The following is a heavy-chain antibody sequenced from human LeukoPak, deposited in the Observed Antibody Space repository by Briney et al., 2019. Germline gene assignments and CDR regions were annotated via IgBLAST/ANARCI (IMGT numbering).Heavy chain of an antibody. CDR1: GFTFSSYG. J-gene: IGHJ4*02. CDR3: AKDLQFRVTSPFDY. V-gene: IGHV3-30*18. D-gene: IGHD4-11*01. Sequence: PGRSLRLSCAASGFTFSSYGMHWVRQAPGKGLEWVAVISYDGSNKYYADSVKGRFTISRDNSKNTLYLQMNSLRAEDTAVYYCAKDLQFRVTSPFDYWGQGTLVTVSS. CDR2: ISYDGSNK.